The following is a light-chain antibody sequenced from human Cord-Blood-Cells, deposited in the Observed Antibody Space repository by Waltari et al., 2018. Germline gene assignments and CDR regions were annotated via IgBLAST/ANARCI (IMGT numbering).Light chain of an antibody. V-gene: IGKV4-1*01. CDR1: RSVLYSSNNKNY. Sequence: DSVMTQSPDSLALSLGERATFNCKSSRSVLYSSNNKNYLAWYQQKPGQPPKLLIYWASTRESGVPDRFSGSGSGTDFTLTISSLQAEDVAVYYCQQYYSTPLTFGGGTKVEIK. CDR2: WAS. CDR3: QQYYSTPLT. J-gene: IGKJ4*01.